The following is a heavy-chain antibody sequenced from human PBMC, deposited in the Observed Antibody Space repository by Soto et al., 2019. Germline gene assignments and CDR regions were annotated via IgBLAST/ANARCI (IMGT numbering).Heavy chain of an antibody. CDR1: GGSISSGSYY. CDR3: ARPLGYCSGGSCYNWFDP. V-gene: IGHV4-39*01. D-gene: IGHD2-15*01. CDR2: IYYSGST. J-gene: IGHJ5*02. Sequence: TLSLTCTVSGGSISSGSYYWGWIRQPPGKGLEWIGSIYYSGSTYYNPSLKSRVTISVDTSKNQFSLKLSSVTAADTAVYYCARPLGYCSGGSCYNWFDPWGQGTLVTVSS.